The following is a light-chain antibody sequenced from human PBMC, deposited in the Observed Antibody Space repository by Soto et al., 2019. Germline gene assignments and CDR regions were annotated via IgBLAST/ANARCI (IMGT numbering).Light chain of an antibody. V-gene: IGKV1-39*01. J-gene: IGKJ5*01. CDR2: GAS. Sequence: DIQMTQSPSILSASVGDRVTITCRASQSIGKYLNWYQQKPGKAPKFLIYGASTLQSGVPSRFTGSGSGTDFTLTVNSLQPEDFATYYCQQSYSSPTTFGQGTRLEIK. CDR3: QQSYSSPTT. CDR1: QSIGKY.